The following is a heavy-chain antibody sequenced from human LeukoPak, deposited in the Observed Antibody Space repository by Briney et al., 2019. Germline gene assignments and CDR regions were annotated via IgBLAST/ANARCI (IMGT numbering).Heavy chain of an antibody. Sequence: GGSLRLSCAASGFSVSDNYMSWVRQAPGKGLEWVSALYSGGTTQYADSVEGRFTISRDTSTNTVHLQMNNVRVEDTAVYYCAKDRWYSSSWYEGWFDPWGQGTLVTVSS. D-gene: IGHD6-13*01. J-gene: IGHJ5*02. CDR2: LYSGGTT. V-gene: IGHV3-66*01. CDR1: GFSVSDNY. CDR3: AKDRWYSSSWYEGWFDP.